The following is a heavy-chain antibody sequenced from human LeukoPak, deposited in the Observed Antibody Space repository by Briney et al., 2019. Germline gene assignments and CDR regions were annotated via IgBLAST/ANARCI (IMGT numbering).Heavy chain of an antibody. V-gene: IGHV3-30*04. CDR2: ISYDGSNK. J-gene: IGHJ4*02. CDR1: GFTFSSYA. CDR3: ARDSGFSGTQRGEY. Sequence: GGSLRLSCAGSGFTFSSYAMHWVRQAPGKGLEWVAVISYDGSNKYYADSVKGRFTISRDNSKNTLYLQMNSLRAEDTAVYYCARDSGFSGTQRGEYWGQGTLVTVSS. D-gene: IGHD3/OR15-3a*01.